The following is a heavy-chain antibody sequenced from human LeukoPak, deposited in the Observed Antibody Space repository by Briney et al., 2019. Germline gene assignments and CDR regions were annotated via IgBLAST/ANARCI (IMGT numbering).Heavy chain of an antibody. D-gene: IGHD6-6*01. CDR2: IYYSGST. J-gene: IGHJ2*01. V-gene: IGHV4-59*08. CDR1: GGSISSYY. Sequence: SETLSLTCTVSGGSISSYYWSWIRQPPGKGLEWIGYIYYSGSTNYNPSLKSRVTISVDTSKNQFSLKLSSVTAADTAVYYCARREYSSSSWYFDLWGRGTLVTVSS. CDR3: ARREYSSSSWYFDL.